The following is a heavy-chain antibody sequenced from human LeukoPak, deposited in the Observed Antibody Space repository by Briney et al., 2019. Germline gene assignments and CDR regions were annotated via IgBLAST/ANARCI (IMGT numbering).Heavy chain of an antibody. CDR1: GGSVSSGSYY. J-gene: IGHJ4*02. CDR3: ARRSRGDYVWGSYRYSLYFDY. D-gene: IGHD3-16*02. V-gene: IGHV4-61*01. Sequence: PSETLSLTCTVSGGSVSSGSYYWSWIRQPPGKGLEWIGYIYYSGSTNYNPSLKSRVTISVNTSKNQFSLKLSSVTAADTAVYYCARRSRGDYVWGSYRYSLYFDYWGQGTLVTVSS. CDR2: IYYSGST.